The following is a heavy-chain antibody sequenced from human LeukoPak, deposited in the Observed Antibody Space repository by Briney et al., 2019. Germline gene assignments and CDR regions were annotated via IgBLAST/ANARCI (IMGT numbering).Heavy chain of an antibody. Sequence: GGSLRLSCAASGFNFSRYTMNWVRQAPGKGLEWVSSISGSKTYIYYADSVRGRFTISRDNAKNSLYLQMHTLRAEDTAVYYCARVDTSGYAFDYWGQGTLVIVSS. CDR3: ARVDTSGYAFDY. J-gene: IGHJ4*02. CDR1: GFNFSRYT. D-gene: IGHD3-22*01. V-gene: IGHV3-21*01. CDR2: ISGSKTYI.